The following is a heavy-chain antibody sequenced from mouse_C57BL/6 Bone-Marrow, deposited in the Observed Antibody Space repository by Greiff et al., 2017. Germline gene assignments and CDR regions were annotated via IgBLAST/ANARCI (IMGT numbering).Heavy chain of an antibody. J-gene: IGHJ2*01. CDR2: IWWDDDK. V-gene: IGHV8-8*01. Sequence: QVTLKVSGPGILQPSQTLSLTCSFSGFSLSTFGMGVGWISQPSGKGLEWLAHIWWDDDKYYNPALKRRLTISQDTSKNQVFPELANVNTADTATYYCARIGGITTGFGYWGQGTTLTVSS. CDR3: ARIGGITTGFGY. D-gene: IGHD1-1*01. CDR1: GFSLSTFGMG.